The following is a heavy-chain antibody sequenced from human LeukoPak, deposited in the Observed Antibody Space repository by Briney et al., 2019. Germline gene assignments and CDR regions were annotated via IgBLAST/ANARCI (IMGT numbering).Heavy chain of an antibody. J-gene: IGHJ4*02. Sequence: PGGSLRLSCVASGVTISGYWMHWVRQAPGKGLAWVSRVDSDGTTTRYADSVKGRFTISRDNAKNTVYLQMNSLRAEDTAVYYCARIITAAAADCWGQGTLVVASS. CDR3: ARIITAAAADC. V-gene: IGHV3-74*01. D-gene: IGHD6-13*01. CDR2: VDSDGTTT. CDR1: GVTISGYW.